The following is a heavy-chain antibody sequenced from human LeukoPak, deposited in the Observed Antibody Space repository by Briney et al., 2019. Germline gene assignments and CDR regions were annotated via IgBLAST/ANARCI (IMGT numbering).Heavy chain of an antibody. J-gene: IGHJ3*02. CDR2: LDPNNGDT. Sequence: GASVKVSCKASAYTFTGYYLHWARQAPGQGFQWMGWLDPNNGDTEYAQKFQGRVTMTRDRSISTAYMNLGRLTSDDTAVYYCARRSRNGLDAFDIWGQGTMVTVSS. CDR3: ARRSRNGLDAFDI. D-gene: IGHD1-14*01. CDR1: AYTFTGYY. V-gene: IGHV1-2*02.